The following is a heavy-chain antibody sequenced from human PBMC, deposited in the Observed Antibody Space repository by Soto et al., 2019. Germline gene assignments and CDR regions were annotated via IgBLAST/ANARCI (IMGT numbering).Heavy chain of an antibody. CDR1: GGTFSSYT. Sequence: GASVKVSCKASGGTFSSYTISWVRQAPGQGLEWMGRIIPILGIANYAQKFQGRVTITADKSTSTAYMELSSLRSEDTAVYYCARAGDSAIAAAGISFRFDPWGQGTLVTVSS. CDR2: IIPILGIA. CDR3: ARAGDSAIAAAGISFRFDP. J-gene: IGHJ5*02. D-gene: IGHD6-13*01. V-gene: IGHV1-69*02.